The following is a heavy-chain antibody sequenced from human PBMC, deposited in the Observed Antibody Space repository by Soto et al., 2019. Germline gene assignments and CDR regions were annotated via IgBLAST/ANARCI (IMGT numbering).Heavy chain of an antibody. V-gene: IGHV1-3*01. D-gene: IGHD3-10*01. Sequence: ASVKVSCKASGYTFTSYAMHWVRQAPGQRLEWMGWINAGNGNTKYSQKFQGRVTITRDTSASTAYMELSSLRSEDTAVYYCARVYGSGSYRDNNWFDPWGQGTLVNVSS. CDR3: ARVYGSGSYRDNNWFDP. CDR1: GYTFTSYA. J-gene: IGHJ5*02. CDR2: INAGNGNT.